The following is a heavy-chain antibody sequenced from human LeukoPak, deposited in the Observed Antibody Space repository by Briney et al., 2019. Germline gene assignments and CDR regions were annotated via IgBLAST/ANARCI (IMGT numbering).Heavy chain of an antibody. CDR1: GGSISSYY. V-gene: IGHV4-4*07. CDR2: IYTSGST. CDR3: ARDPTMVRGVISAAGARFDP. D-gene: IGHD3-10*01. J-gene: IGHJ6*04. Sequence: SETLSLTCTVSGGSISSYYWSWIRQPAGKGLEWIGRIYTSGSTNYNPSLKSRVTMSVDTSKNQFSLKLSSVTAADTAVYYCARDPTMVRGVISAAGARFDPWGKGTTVTVSS.